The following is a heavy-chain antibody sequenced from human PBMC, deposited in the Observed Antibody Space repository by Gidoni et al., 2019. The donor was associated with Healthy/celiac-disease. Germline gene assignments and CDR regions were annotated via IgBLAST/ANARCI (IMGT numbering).Heavy chain of an antibody. V-gene: IGHV4-61*02. CDR2: IYTSGST. J-gene: IGHJ4*02. Sequence: QVQLQESGPGLGKPSQTLSLTCTVSGGSISSGSSYWSWIRQPAGKGLEWIGRIYTSGSTNYNPSLKSRVTISVDTSKNQFSLKLSSVTAADTAVYYCARVGATNRGYDYWGQGTLVTVSS. CDR1: GGSISSGSSY. CDR3: ARVGATNRGYDY. D-gene: IGHD1-26*01.